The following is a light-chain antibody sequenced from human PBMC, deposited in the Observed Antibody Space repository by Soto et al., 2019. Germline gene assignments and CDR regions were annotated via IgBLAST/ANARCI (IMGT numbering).Light chain of an antibody. V-gene: IGKV1-5*03. Sequence: DIQMTQSPSTLSASVGDRVTITCRASQSISDSLAWYQQKPGKAPKLLIYEASSIKSGVPSRFSGSRSGKEYTLTISSLQPDDFATYYCQQYNGYWTFGQGTKVEIK. CDR2: EAS. CDR1: QSISDS. J-gene: IGKJ1*01. CDR3: QQYNGYWT.